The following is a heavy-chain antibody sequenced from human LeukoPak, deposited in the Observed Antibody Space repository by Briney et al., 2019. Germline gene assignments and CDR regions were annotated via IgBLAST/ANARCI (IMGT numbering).Heavy chain of an antibody. CDR3: ARSGQSDYFDSSGYSPFDY. J-gene: IGHJ4*02. CDR1: GGSISSYY. V-gene: IGHV4-59*13. Sequence: SETLSLTCTVSGGSISSYYWSWIRQPPGKGLEWIGYIYYSGSTNYNPSLKSRVTISVDTSKNQFSLKLNSVTAADTAVYYCARSGQSDYFDSSGYSPFDYWGLGTLVTVSS. CDR2: IYYSGST. D-gene: IGHD3-22*01.